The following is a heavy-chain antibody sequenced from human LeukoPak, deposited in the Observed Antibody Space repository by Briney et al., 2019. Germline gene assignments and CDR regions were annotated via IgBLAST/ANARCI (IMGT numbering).Heavy chain of an antibody. CDR3: ARDPLLRAFDI. CDR2: INTNTGNP. Sequence: ASVKVSCKASGYTFTNFGIDWVRQAPGQGLEWVGWINTNTGNPSYVQGFAGRFVFSLDTSVNTAYLQINSLKAEDTAVYYCARDPLLRAFDIWGQGTMVTVSS. D-gene: IGHD1-26*01. J-gene: IGHJ3*02. V-gene: IGHV7-4-1*02. CDR1: GYTFTNFG.